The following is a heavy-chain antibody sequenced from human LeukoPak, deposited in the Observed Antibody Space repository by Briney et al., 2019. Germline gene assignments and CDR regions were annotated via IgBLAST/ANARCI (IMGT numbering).Heavy chain of an antibody. Sequence: SVKVSCKASGGTFSSYAISWVRQAPGHGLEWMGGIIPIFGTANYAQKFQGRVTITADESTSTAYMELSSLRSEDTAVYYCARPGLGYSYGYPYHWGQGTLVTVSS. J-gene: IGHJ5*02. CDR1: GGTFSSYA. V-gene: IGHV1-69*13. CDR3: ARPGLGYSYGYPYH. CDR2: IIPIFGTA. D-gene: IGHD5-18*01.